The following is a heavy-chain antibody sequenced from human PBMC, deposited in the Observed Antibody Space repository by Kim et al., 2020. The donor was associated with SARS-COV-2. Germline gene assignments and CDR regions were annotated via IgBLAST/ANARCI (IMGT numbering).Heavy chain of an antibody. Sequence: PEKGRFPISRDESKNTLYLQMNSLKTEDTAVYYCTADLGDYCAGDCYSRVWGQGTTVTVSS. D-gene: IGHD2-21*02. CDR3: TADLGDYCAGDCYSRV. J-gene: IGHJ6*02. V-gene: IGHV3-15*01.